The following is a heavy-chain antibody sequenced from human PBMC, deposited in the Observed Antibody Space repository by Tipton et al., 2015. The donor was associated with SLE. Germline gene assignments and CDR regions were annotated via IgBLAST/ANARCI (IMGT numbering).Heavy chain of an antibody. V-gene: IGHV3-53*05. CDR3: ARVGYCSGGSCLYWYFDL. J-gene: IGHJ2*01. Sequence: SLRLSCAASGFTSSSYAMSWVRQAPGKGLEWVSVIYSGGSTYYADSVKGRFTISRDNSKNTLYLQMNSLRAEDTAVYYCARVGYCSGGSCLYWYFDLWGRGTLVTVSS. CDR1: GFTSSSYA. D-gene: IGHD2-15*01. CDR2: IYSGGST.